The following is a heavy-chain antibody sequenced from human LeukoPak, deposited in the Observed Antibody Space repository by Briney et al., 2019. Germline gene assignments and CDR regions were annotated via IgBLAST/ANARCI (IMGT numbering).Heavy chain of an antibody. Sequence: GGSLRLSCAASGFAFNFYAMSWVRQTPGKGLQWVSTINANGINTYYADSVKGRFTISRDDSKNTLYLQVNSLRAEDTAVYYCAKDLITMVRGSAMDVWGQGTTVTVSS. V-gene: IGHV3-23*01. CDR3: AKDLITMVRGSAMDV. D-gene: IGHD3-10*01. CDR2: INANGINT. CDR1: GFAFNFYA. J-gene: IGHJ6*02.